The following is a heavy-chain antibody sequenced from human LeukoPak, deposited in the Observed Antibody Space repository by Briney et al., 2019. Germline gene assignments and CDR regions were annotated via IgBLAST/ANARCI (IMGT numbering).Heavy chain of an antibody. V-gene: IGHV3-30*02. CDR2: IRYDGSNK. J-gene: IGHJ4*02. Sequence: GGSLRLSCAASGFTFRDYGMHWVRQAPGKGLEWVAFIRYDGSNKYYADSVKGRFTISRDNSKNTLYQQMNSLRAEDTAVYYCAKDPTSYYYDSSVDYWGQGTLVTVSS. D-gene: IGHD3-22*01. CDR3: AKDPTSYYYDSSVDY. CDR1: GFTFRDYG.